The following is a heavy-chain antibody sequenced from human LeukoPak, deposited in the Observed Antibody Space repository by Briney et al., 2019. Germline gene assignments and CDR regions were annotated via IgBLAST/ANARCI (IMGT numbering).Heavy chain of an antibody. Sequence: PGESLKISCQGSGYSFTSYWIGWVRQMPGKGLEWMGIIYPGDSDTRYSPSFQGQVTISADKSISTAYLQWSSLKASDTAMYYCARAMVRGVLNDAFDIWGQGTMVTVSS. CDR2: IYPGDSDT. D-gene: IGHD3-10*01. V-gene: IGHV5-51*01. CDR1: GYSFTSYW. CDR3: ARAMVRGVLNDAFDI. J-gene: IGHJ3*02.